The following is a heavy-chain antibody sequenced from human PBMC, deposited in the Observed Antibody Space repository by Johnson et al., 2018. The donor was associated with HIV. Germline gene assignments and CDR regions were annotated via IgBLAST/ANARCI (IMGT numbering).Heavy chain of an antibody. CDR1: GFTVSSNY. D-gene: IGHD1-26*01. Sequence: MLLVESGGGLVQPGGSLRLSCAASGFTVSSNYMSWIRQAPGKGLEWVSTLGGSGGTTYYADSVKGRFTVSRDNSKNTLFLQMTSLRAEDTAVYYCATYGGHWTYFSAFEIWGQGTKVTVSS. J-gene: IGHJ3*02. CDR3: ATYGGHWTYFSAFEI. CDR2: LGGSGGTT. V-gene: IGHV3-23*04.